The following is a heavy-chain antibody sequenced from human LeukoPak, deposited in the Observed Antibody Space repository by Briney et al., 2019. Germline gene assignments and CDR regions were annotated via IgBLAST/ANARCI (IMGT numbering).Heavy chain of an antibody. CDR2: INHSGST. Sequence: PSETLSLTCAVYGGSFSGYYWSWIRQPPGKGLEWIGEINHSGSTNYNPSLKSRVTISVDTSKNQFSLKLSSVTAADTAVYYCARGGVTYYYYYMDVWGKGTTVTVSS. CDR1: GGSFSGYY. CDR3: ARGGVTYYYYYMDV. V-gene: IGHV4-34*01. D-gene: IGHD2-21*02. J-gene: IGHJ6*03.